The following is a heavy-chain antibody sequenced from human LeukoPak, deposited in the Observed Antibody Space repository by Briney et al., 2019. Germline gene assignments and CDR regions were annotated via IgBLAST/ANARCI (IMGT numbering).Heavy chain of an antibody. J-gene: IGHJ6*02. D-gene: IGHD3-22*01. Sequence: GASVKVSCKTSGYTFTSYGMHWVRQAPGQGLEWMGGIVPILRTPDYAKKFQGKVTITADESTTTAYMELSSLTSEDTAVYYCARSKGRRTSGYNHYYAMDVWGQGTTVTVSS. CDR3: ARSKGRRTSGYNHYYAMDV. CDR2: IVPILRTP. V-gene: IGHV1-69*13. CDR1: GYTFTSYG.